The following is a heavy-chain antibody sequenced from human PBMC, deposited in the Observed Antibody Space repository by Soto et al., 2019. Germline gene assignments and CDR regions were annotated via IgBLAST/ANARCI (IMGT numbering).Heavy chain of an antibody. D-gene: IGHD3-22*01. V-gene: IGHV4-59*08. CDR1: GGSISSYY. CDR3: ARVGPWVPYYYDSSPYTFETWFDP. J-gene: IGHJ5*02. Sequence: SETLSLTCTVSGGSISSYYWSWIRQPPGKGLEWIGYIYYSGSTNYNPSLKSRVTISVDTSNNHVSLILNSVTAADTAVYYCARVGPWVPYYYDSSPYTFETWFDPWGQGTLVTVSS. CDR2: IYYSGST.